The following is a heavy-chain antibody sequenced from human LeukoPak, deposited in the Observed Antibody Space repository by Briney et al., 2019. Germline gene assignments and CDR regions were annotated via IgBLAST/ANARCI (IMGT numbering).Heavy chain of an antibody. J-gene: IGHJ6*02. CDR3: AGPGVTATTYYYGMDV. D-gene: IGHD5-18*01. CDR2: INHSGST. V-gene: IGHV4-34*01. Sequence: PSETLSLTCAVYGGSFSGYYWSWIRQPPGKGLEWIGEINHSGSTNYNPSLKSRVTISVDTSKNQFSLKLSSVTAADTAVYYCAGPGVTATTYYYGMDVWGQGTTVTVSS. CDR1: GGSFSGYY.